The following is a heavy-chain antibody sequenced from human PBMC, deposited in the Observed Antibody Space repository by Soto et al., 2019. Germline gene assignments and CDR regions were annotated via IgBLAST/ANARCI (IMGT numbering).Heavy chain of an antibody. J-gene: IGHJ4*02. CDR1: RGSFTGHY. CDR3: ARAEDGYNYGDY. CDR2: INHSGTT. V-gene: IGHV4-34*01. Sequence: QVQLQQWGGGLLKPSETLSLTCAVYRGSFTGHYWSWIRQSPGKGLEWIGEINHSGTTNYNPSLKSRVTISVDTSKNQFSLKLRSVTAADTAVYYCARAEDGYNYGDYWGQGTLVTVSS. D-gene: IGHD5-12*01.